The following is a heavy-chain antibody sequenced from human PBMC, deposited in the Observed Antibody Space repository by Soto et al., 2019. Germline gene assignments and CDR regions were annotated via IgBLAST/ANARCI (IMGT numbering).Heavy chain of an antibody. J-gene: IGHJ6*02. Sequence: PGESLKISCKGSGYSFTSYWISLVRQMPGKGLEWMGRIDPSDSYTNYSPSFQGHVTISADKSISTAYLQWSSLKASDTAMYYFSVYGPYYYGSGSRYYYGMDVWGQGTTVTVSS. D-gene: IGHD3-10*01. CDR3: SVYGPYYYGSGSRYYYGMDV. V-gene: IGHV5-10-1*01. CDR1: GYSFTSYW. CDR2: IDPSDSYT.